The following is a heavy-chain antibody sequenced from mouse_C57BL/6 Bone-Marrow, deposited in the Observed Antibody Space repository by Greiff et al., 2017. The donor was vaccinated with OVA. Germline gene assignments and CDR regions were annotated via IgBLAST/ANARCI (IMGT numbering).Heavy chain of an antibody. CDR2: ISDGGSYH. V-gene: IGHV5-4*01. CDR3: ARDAYGNSAWIAY. Sequence: DVKLVESGGGLVKPGGSLKLSCAASGFTFSSYAMSWVRQTPEKRLEWVAPISDGGSYHYYPDNVKGRFTISRDNAKNNLYLQMCHLKSEDTAMYYCARDAYGNSAWIAYWGQGTLVTVAA. CDR1: GFTFSSYA. D-gene: IGHD2-1*01. J-gene: IGHJ3*01.